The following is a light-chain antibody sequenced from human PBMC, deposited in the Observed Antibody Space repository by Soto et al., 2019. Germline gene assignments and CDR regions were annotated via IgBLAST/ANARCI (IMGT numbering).Light chain of an antibody. CDR2: GAS. J-gene: IGKJ1*01. CDR3: QQCNNWPWT. Sequence: EIVLTQSPGSLSLSPGERATLSCRASQSVSSTFFAWYQQRPGQAPRLLMYGASSRATGIPERFSGSGSGTEFTLTISSLQSEDFAVYYCQQCNNWPWTFGQGTKVEIK. CDR1: QSVSSTF. V-gene: IGKV3D-15*01.